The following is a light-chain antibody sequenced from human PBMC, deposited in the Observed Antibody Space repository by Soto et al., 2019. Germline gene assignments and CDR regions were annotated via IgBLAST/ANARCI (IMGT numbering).Light chain of an antibody. CDR2: DVT. V-gene: IGLV2-14*01. CDR1: SSDVGDNNY. Sequence: QSALTQPASVSGSPGQSITISCTGTSSDVGDNNYVSWYQQQPGKAPKLMIYDVTHRPSGISNRFSGSKSGNTASLTISGLQAEDEADYYCSSYTSSSTLYVFGTGTKLTVL. J-gene: IGLJ1*01. CDR3: SSYTSSSTLYV.